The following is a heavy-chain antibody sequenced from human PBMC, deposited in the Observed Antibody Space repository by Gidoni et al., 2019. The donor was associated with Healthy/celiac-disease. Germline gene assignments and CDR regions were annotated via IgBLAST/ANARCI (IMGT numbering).Heavy chain of an antibody. CDR2: IIPIFGTA. CDR3: ARNEYYYGSGSYYNSYYYYYYMDV. CDR1: GGTFSSYA. J-gene: IGHJ6*03. V-gene: IGHV1-69*06. D-gene: IGHD3-10*01. Sequence: QVQLVQSGAEVKKPGSSVKVSCKASGGTFSSYAISWVRQAPGQGLEWMGGIIPIFGTANYAQKFQGRVTITADKSTSTAYMELSSLRSEDTAVYYCARNEYYYGSGSYYNSYYYYYYMDVWGKGTTVTVSS.